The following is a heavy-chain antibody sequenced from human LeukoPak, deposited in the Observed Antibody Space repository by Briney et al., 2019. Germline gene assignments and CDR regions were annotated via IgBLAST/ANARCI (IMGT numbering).Heavy chain of an antibody. D-gene: IGHD3-22*01. CDR1: GFTFDDYA. CDR3: AKDTLGGYDSSGYYGIWSYFDY. J-gene: IGHJ4*02. V-gene: IGHV3-43D*03. CDR2: ISWDGGST. Sequence: GGSLRLSCAASGFTFDDYAMHWVRQAPGKGLEWVSLISWDGGSTYYADSVKGRFTISRDNSKNSLYLQMNSLRAEDTALYYCAKDTLGGYDSSGYYGIWSYFDYWGQGTLVTVSS.